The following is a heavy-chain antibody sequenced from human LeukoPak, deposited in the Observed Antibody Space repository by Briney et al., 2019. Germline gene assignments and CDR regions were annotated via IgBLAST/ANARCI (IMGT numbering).Heavy chain of an antibody. CDR1: GGSINNYY. J-gene: IGHJ3*02. CDR2: MHPSGST. CDR3: ARETTYPGYCSSTSCYPDAFDI. Sequence: SETLSLTCTVSGGSINNYYWSWIRQPAGKGLEWIGRMHPSGSTNYSPSLKSQLTVSLDTSKNQFSLKLTSVTAADTAMYYCARETTYPGYCSSTSCYPDAFDIWGQGTMVTVSS. V-gene: IGHV4-4*07. D-gene: IGHD2-2*01.